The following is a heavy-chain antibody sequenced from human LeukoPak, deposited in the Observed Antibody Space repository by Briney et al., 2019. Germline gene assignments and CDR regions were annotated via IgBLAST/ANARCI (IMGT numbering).Heavy chain of an antibody. V-gene: IGHV1-2*02. D-gene: IGHD6-19*01. Sequence: ASVKVSCKASGYTFTGYYMHWVRQAPGQGLEWMGWINPNSGGTNYAQKFQGRVTMTRDTSISTAYMELSSLRSEDTAVYYCARYYSGWYYFDYWGQGTLVTVSS. CDR2: INPNSGGT. J-gene: IGHJ4*02. CDR3: ARYYSGWYYFDY. CDR1: GYTFTGYY.